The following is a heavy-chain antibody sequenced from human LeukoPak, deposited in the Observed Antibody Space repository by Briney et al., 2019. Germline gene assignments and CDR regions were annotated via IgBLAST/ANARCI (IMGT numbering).Heavy chain of an antibody. CDR3: AKDRGNVCSGVRCYSGGGVYYFDC. CDR2: ISGSGGDT. D-gene: IGHD2-15*01. Sequence: PGGSLRLSCAASGFTFTSFAVSWVRQAPGKGLEWVSAISGSGGDTSYADSVKGRFTMYRDNSQTTLHLQMNSLRAEDTDIYYCAKDRGNVCSGVRCYSGGGVYYFDCWGQGTLVTVSS. V-gene: IGHV3-23*01. J-gene: IGHJ4*02. CDR1: GFTFTSFA.